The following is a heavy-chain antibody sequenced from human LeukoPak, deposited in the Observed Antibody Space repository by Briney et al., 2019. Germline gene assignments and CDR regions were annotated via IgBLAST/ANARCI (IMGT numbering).Heavy chain of an antibody. D-gene: IGHD6-19*01. CDR1: GFTVSSNY. J-gene: IGHJ4*02. CDR3: ARDPEAAAGGGPVAGTGGLDY. Sequence: PGGSLRLSCPASGFTVSSNYMSWVRQAPGKGLEWVSVIYSGGSTYYADSVKGRFTISRDNSKNTLYLQMNSLRAEDTAVYYCARDPEAAAGGGPVAGTGGLDYWGQGTLVTVSS. CDR2: IYSGGST. V-gene: IGHV3-53*05.